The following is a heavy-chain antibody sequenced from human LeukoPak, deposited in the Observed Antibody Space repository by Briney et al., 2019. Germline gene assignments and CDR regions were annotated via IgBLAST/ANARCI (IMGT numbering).Heavy chain of an antibody. CDR2: IDPRDSST. J-gene: IGHJ4*02. V-gene: IGHV5-10-1*01. CDR3: ATGSSGWSY. D-gene: IGHD6-19*01. Sequence: GESLRISCKASGYSFSSYWISWLRQVPGKGLEWMGRIDPRDSSTNYSPSFQGHVTISTDKSISAAFLQWSSLRASDTAIYYCATGSSGWSYWGQGALVTVSS. CDR1: GYSFSSYW.